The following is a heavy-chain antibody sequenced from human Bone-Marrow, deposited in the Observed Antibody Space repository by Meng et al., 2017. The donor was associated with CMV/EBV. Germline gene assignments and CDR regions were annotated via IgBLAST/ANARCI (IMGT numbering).Heavy chain of an antibody. J-gene: IGHJ4*02. CDR2: ISSSGSI. D-gene: IGHD3-3*01. CDR1: GFTFSSYA. CDR3: ARGTYYDFWSGLSPSPFDY. Sequence: GESLKISCAAPGFTFSSYAMSWIRQAPGKGLEWVSYISSSGSIGYADSVKGRFTISRDNAKNSLYLQMNSLRAEDMALYYCARGTYYDFWSGLSPSPFDYWGQGTLATVSS. V-gene: IGHV3-48*04.